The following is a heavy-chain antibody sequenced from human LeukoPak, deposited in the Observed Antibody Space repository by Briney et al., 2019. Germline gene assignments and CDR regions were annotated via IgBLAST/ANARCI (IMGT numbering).Heavy chain of an antibody. V-gene: IGHV4-59*06. CDR2: IYYSGST. CDR3: ARADSVLPSSVDY. CDR1: GGSISSYY. Sequence: SETLSLTCTVSGGSISSYYWSWIRQHPGKGLEWIGYIYYSGSTYYNPSLKSRVSISIDTSKNQFSLKLNSVTAADTAVYYCARADSVLPSSVDYWGQGTLVTVSS. D-gene: IGHD4/OR15-4a*01. J-gene: IGHJ4*02.